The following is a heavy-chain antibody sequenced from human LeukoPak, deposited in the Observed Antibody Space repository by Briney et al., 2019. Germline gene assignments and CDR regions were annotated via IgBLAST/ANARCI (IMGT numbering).Heavy chain of an antibody. V-gene: IGHV4/OR15-8*02. J-gene: IGHJ6*02. Sequence: PSETLSLTCGVSGGSISGTNWWSWVRQPPGQGLEWIGEISLAGQTNYNPSLNGRVTMSLDKSSNQLSLHLTSVTAADTAVYYCAKYSSSSNYYYGMDVWGQGTTVTVSS. D-gene: IGHD6-6*01. CDR1: GGSISGTNW. CDR3: AKYSSSSNYYYGMDV. CDR2: ISLAGQT.